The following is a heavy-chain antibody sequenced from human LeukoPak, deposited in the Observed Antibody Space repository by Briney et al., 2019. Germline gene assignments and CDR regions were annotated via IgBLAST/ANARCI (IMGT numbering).Heavy chain of an antibody. D-gene: IGHD3-10*01. J-gene: IGHJ4*02. CDR3: ARGFYGSGSEFDY. V-gene: IGHV4-30-2*01. CDR2: IFHTGHT. Sequence: PSQTLSLTCAVSGGSISSGDYPWGWLRQPPGKGLEWIGYIFHTGHTSYNPSLKSRVTISVDMSKNRHSLKLSSVTAADTAVYYCARGFYGSGSEFDYWGQGTLVTVSS. CDR1: GGSISSGDYP.